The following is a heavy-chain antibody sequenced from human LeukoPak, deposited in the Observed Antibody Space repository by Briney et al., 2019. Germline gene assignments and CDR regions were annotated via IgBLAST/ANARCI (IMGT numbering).Heavy chain of an antibody. CDR2: ISGSGEDT. D-gene: IGHD2-15*01. V-gene: IGHV3-23*01. CDR1: GFSFSIYT. CDR3: AKAKGGL. Sequence: GGSLRLSCVASGFSFSIYTMTWFRQAPGKGLEWVSSISGSGEDTHFADSVKGRFTVSRDNSRNTLFLQMDSLRVEDTAVYHCAKAKGGLWGQGTLVTASS. J-gene: IGHJ4*02.